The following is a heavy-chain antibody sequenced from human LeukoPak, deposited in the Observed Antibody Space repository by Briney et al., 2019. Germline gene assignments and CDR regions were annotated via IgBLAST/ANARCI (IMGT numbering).Heavy chain of an antibody. J-gene: IGHJ4*02. V-gene: IGHV4-4*02. D-gene: IGHD1-26*01. CDR3: ARGPSLGAHLDY. Sequence: SGTLSLTCAVYGGSISSNNWWTWVRQAPGKGLEWIGEIYHYGTTNYNPSLKGRVTISVDKSKNQFSLKFNSVTAADTAVYYCARGPSLGAHLDYWGQGTLVTVSS. CDR2: IYHYGTT. CDR1: GGSISSNNW.